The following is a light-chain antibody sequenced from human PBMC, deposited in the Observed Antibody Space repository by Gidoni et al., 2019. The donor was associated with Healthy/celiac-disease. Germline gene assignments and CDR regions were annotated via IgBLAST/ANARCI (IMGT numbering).Light chain of an antibody. V-gene: IGKV1-5*01. Sequence: DIQMTQSPSTLSASVGDRVTITCRASQSISSWLAWYQQKPGKAPKLRIYDASSLESGVPSRFSGSGSGTEFTLTISSLQPDDFATYYCQQYNSYWLTFGGGTKVEIK. CDR1: QSISSW. J-gene: IGKJ4*01. CDR2: DAS. CDR3: QQYNSYWLT.